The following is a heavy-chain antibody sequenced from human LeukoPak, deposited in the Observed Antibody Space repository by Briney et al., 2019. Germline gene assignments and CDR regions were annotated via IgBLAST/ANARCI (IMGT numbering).Heavy chain of an antibody. D-gene: IGHD3-9*01. Sequence: GASVKASCKPSGYTFTDYYIHWVRQAPGQGLEWMXXINPNTGGTSYAQRFQGRVTMTWDTSISTAYMELSSLRSDDTAVFYCARKGGAVLTGYHYWGQGTLVTVSS. CDR2: INPNTGGT. CDR1: GYTFTDYY. CDR3: ARKGGAVLTGYHY. J-gene: IGHJ4*02. V-gene: IGHV1-2*02.